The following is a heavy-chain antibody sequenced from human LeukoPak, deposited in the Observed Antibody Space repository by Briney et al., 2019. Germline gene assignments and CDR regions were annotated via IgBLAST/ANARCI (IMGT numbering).Heavy chain of an antibody. V-gene: IGHV4-38-2*02. CDR3: ARGYFAVDY. CDR2: IYHSGST. Sequence: SETLSLTCTVSGYSISSGHYWGWIRQPPGKGLEWIGSIYHSGSTNYNPSLKSRVTISVDTSKNQFSLKLSSVTAADTAVYYCARGYFAVDYWGQGTLVTVSS. J-gene: IGHJ4*02. CDR1: GYSISSGHY. D-gene: IGHD2/OR15-2a*01.